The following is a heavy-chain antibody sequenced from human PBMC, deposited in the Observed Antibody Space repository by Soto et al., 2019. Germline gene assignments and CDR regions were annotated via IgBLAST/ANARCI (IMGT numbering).Heavy chain of an antibody. CDR2: ISYDGSNK. J-gene: IGHJ4*02. D-gene: IGHD3-22*01. V-gene: IGHV3-30-3*01. Sequence: QVQLVESGGGVFQPGRSLRLSCAASGFTFSSYAMHWVRQAPGKWLEWVAVISYDGSNKYYADSVKGRLTISRDNSKNTLYLQMNSQREEDTSVYYCARVINYYDRSGSISSYYFDYWGQGTMGTV. CDR1: GFTFSSYA. CDR3: ARVINYYDRSGSISSYYFDY.